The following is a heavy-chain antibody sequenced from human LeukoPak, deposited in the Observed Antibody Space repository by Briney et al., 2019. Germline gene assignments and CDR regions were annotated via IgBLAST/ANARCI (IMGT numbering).Heavy chain of an antibody. CDR1: GFTFSSYW. J-gene: IGHJ6*03. D-gene: IGHD1-26*01. Sequence: GGSLRLSRAASGFTFSSYWMSWVRQAPGKGLEWVANIKQDGSEKYYVDSVKGRFTISRDNAKNSLYLQMNSLRAEDTAVYYCARKGALGNYYYYMDVWGKGTTVTVSS. CDR2: IKQDGSEK. V-gene: IGHV3-7*01. CDR3: ARKGALGNYYYYMDV.